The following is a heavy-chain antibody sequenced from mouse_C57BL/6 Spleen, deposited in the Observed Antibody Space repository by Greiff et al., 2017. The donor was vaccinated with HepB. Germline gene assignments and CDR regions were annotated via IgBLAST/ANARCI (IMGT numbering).Heavy chain of an antibody. CDR2: IDPSDSYT. V-gene: IGHV1-69*01. D-gene: IGHD2-4*01. CDR1: GYTFTSYW. CDR3: ARRGIYYDYSYAMDY. J-gene: IGHJ4*01. Sequence: QVQLQQPGAELVMPGASVKLSCKASGYTFTSYWMHWVKQRPGQGLEWIGEIDPSDSYTNYNHKFKGKSTLTVDKSSSTAYMQLSSLTSEDSAVYYGARRGIYYDYSYAMDYWGQGTSVTVSS.